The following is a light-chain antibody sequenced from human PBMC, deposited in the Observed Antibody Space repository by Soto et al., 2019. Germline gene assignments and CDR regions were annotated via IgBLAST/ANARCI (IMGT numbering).Light chain of an antibody. CDR1: QSVGTN. V-gene: IGKV3-15*01. Sequence: EIVMTQSPATLSVSPGERATLSCRASQSVGTNLVWYQQKPVQAPRPLIYAASIRATDIPPRFSGSGSGTEFTLTISSLQSEDSAIYFCQQYFYWPPYTFGQGTKVEI. CDR2: AAS. J-gene: IGKJ2*01. CDR3: QQYFYWPPYT.